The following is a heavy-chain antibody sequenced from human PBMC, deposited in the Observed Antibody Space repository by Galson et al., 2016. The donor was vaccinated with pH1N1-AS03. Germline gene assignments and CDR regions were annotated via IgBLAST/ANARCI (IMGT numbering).Heavy chain of an antibody. Sequence: SLRLSCAASGLTFSDFDMHWVRQVSRKGLEWVSGIGSAGDTYYAASVKGRFTISRDNAKNSLYLQMSSVTAGDTAVYYCARDPHGLDVWGQGTAVTVSS. CDR2: IGSAGDT. CDR1: GLTFSDFD. J-gene: IGHJ6*02. CDR3: ARDPHGLDV. V-gene: IGHV3-13*01.